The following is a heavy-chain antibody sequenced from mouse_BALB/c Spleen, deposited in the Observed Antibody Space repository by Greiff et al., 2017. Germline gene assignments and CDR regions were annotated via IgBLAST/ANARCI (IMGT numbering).Heavy chain of an antibody. Sequence: QVHVKQSGAELVRPGTSVKVSCKASGYAFTNYLIEWVKQRPGQGLEWIGVINPGSGGTNYNEKFKGKATLTADKSSSTAYMQLSSLTSDDSAVYFCARIGFTTATADYWGQGTTLTVSS. J-gene: IGHJ2*01. CDR1: GYAFTNYL. V-gene: IGHV1-54*01. CDR2: INPGSGGT. CDR3: ARIGFTTATADY. D-gene: IGHD1-2*01.